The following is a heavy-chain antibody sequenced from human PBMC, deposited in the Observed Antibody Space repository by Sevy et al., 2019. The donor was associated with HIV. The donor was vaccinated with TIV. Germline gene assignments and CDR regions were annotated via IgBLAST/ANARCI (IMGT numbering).Heavy chain of an antibody. D-gene: IGHD2-21*02. CDR2: ISYDGRNK. J-gene: IGHJ4*02. V-gene: IGHV3-30*09. CDR1: GFTFSSYA. Sequence: GGSLRLSCSASGFTFSSYALLWARQAPGKGLEWVSLISYDGRNKYYSYSVKGRFAISRDESKTTLFLQMESLRTEDTAIYYCARVGVSYCTDDCYHRFDYWGRGTLVTVSS. CDR3: ARVGVSYCTDDCYHRFDY.